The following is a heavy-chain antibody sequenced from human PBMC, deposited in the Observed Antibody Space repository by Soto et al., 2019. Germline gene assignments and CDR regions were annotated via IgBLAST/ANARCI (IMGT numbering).Heavy chain of an antibody. CDR2: MNPNSGNT. CDR1: GYTFTSYD. CDR3: ARRSSSWYFDY. J-gene: IGHJ4*02. Sequence: EASVKVSCKASGYTFTSYDINWVRLATGQGLEWMGWMNPNSGNTAYAQKFQGRVTMTRNTSISTAYMELSSLRAEDTAVYYCARRSSSWYFDYWGQGTLVTVSS. D-gene: IGHD6-13*01. V-gene: IGHV1-8*01.